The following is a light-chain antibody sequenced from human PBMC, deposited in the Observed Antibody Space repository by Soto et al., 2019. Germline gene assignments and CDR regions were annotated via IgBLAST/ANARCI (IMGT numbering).Light chain of an antibody. CDR2: STN. CDR1: SAPLSTTYY. CDR3: LLYMGNGIYL. V-gene: IGLV8-61*01. J-gene: IGLJ1*01. Sequence: QTVVTQEPAVSVSPGGTVTLTCGLRSAPLSTTYYPAWCQQAPGQPPRTLIYSTNTRSSRVPDRFSGSIRGNKAALTITGAQADDEAYYYCLLYMGNGIYLFGPGTKVTVL.